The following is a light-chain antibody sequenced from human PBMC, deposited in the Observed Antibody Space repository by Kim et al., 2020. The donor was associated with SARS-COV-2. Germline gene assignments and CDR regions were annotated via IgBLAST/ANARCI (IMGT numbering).Light chain of an antibody. V-gene: IGKV3-15*01. J-gene: IGKJ5*01. CDR3: QQHHNWPPIT. CDR2: GAS. CDR1: QSVSTN. Sequence: SPGERATLSCRASQSVSTNLAWYQQKPGQAPRLLIYGASTRATGIPARFSGSGSGTEFTLTISSLQSEDFAVYYCQQHHNWPPITFGQGTRLEIK.